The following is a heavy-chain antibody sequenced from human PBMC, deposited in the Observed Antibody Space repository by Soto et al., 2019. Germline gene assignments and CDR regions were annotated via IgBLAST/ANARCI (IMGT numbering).Heavy chain of an antibody. J-gene: IGHJ4*02. D-gene: IGHD2-8*01. V-gene: IGHV3-23*01. Sequence: GGSLRLSCAASGFTFSSYGISWFRLSPGKGLEWVSVISGGGDTTYYTPSVKGRFTISRDDFRNTLYLQMNSLRTEDTAIYYCAKLRDFVVLPAGILDYWGPGTLVTVSS. CDR3: AKLRDFVVLPAGILDY. CDR1: GFTFSSYG. CDR2: ISGGGDTT.